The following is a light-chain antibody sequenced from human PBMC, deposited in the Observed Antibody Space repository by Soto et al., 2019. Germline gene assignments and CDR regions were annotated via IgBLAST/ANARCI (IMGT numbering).Light chain of an antibody. CDR1: SSEIGSYNY. J-gene: IGLJ2*01. V-gene: IGLV2-14*03. CDR2: DVS. CDR3: GSYTSDNTLV. Sequence: QSALTQPASVSGSPGQSITISCTGTSSEIGSYNYVSWYQQHPGEVPRLMIYDVSNRPSGVSNRFSGSKSGNTASLTISGLQAEDEADYYCGSYTSDNTLVFGGGTKVTVL.